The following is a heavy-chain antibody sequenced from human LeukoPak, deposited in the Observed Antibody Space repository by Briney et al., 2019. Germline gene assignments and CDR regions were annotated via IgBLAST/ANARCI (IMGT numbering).Heavy chain of an antibody. Sequence: GASVKVSCKASGYTFTSYYMHWVRQAPGQGLEWMGIINPSGGSTSYAQKFQGRVTMTRDTSTSTVYMELSSLRSEDTAVYYCARDHYPTSTVVTGYAFDIWGQGTMVTVSS. CDR3: ARDHYPTSTVVTGYAFDI. CDR1: GYTFTSYY. CDR2: INPSGGST. D-gene: IGHD4-23*01. J-gene: IGHJ3*02. V-gene: IGHV1-46*01.